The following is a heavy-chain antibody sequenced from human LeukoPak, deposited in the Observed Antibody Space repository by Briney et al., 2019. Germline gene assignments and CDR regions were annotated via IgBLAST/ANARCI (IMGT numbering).Heavy chain of an antibody. D-gene: IGHD3-3*01. CDR2: INHSGST. J-gene: IGHJ4*02. Sequence: SETLSLTCAVYGGSFSGYYWSWIRQPPGKGLEWIGEINHSGSTNYNPSLKSRVTISVDTSKNQFSLKLSSVTAADTAVYYCARGVYDFWSGYFSDYWGQGTLVTVSS. V-gene: IGHV4-34*01. CDR1: GGSFSGYY. CDR3: ARGVYDFWSGYFSDY.